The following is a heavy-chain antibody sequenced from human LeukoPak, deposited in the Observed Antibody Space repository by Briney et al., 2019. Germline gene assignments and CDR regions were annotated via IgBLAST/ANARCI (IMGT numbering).Heavy chain of an antibody. J-gene: IGHJ4*02. D-gene: IGHD2-2*01. CDR2: ISSSSSYI. Sequence: PGGSLRLSCAASGFTFSSYSMKWVRQAPGKGLEWVSSISSSSSYIYYADSVKGRFTISRDNAKNSLYLQMNSLRAEDTAVYYCAGDCSSTSCYDGWGQGTLVTVSS. V-gene: IGHV3-21*01. CDR3: AGDCSSTSCYDG. CDR1: GFTFSSYS.